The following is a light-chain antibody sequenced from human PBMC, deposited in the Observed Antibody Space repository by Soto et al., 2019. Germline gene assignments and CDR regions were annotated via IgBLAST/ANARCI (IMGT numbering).Light chain of an antibody. CDR3: QQYNNWTPLT. CDR1: QSVSSN. J-gene: IGKJ4*02. V-gene: IGKV3-15*01. CDR2: GAS. Sequence: EIVITQSPATLSVSPGERATLSCRASQSVSSNLAWYQQKPGQAPRLLIYGASTRATGIPARFSGSGSVTEFPLTISSLQSEDVAVYYCQQYNNWTPLTFGGGNKVEIK.